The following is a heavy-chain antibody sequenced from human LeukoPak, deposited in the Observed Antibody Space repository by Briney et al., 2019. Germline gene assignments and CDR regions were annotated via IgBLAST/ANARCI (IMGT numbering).Heavy chain of an antibody. D-gene: IGHD2-15*01. V-gene: IGHV4-34*01. CDR2: INHSGST. CDR1: GGSFSGYY. Sequence: SETLSLICAVYGGSFSGYYWSWIRQPPGKRLEWIGEINHSGSTNYNPSLKSRVTISVDTSKNQFSLKLSSVTAADTAVYYCASFYCSGGSCSHFDYWGQGTLVTVSS. J-gene: IGHJ4*02. CDR3: ASFYCSGGSCSHFDY.